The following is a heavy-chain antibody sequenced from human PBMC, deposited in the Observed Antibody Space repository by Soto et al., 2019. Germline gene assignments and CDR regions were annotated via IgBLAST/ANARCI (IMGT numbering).Heavy chain of an antibody. CDR3: AKDQGKEYFDWPLPDY. D-gene: IGHD3-9*01. CDR2: ISFDGTNI. V-gene: IGHV3-30*18. Sequence: PGGSLRLSCAASGFTFRTSGMHWVRQAPGKGLEWVAGISFDGTNINHGDPVKGRFTISRDNSKNTLYLQMNSLRDEDTAVYYCAKDQGKEYFDWPLPDYWGQGTRVTVSS. CDR1: GFTFRTSG. J-gene: IGHJ4*02.